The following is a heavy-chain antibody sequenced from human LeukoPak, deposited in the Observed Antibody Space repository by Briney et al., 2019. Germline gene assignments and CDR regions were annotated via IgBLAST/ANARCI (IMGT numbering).Heavy chain of an antibody. D-gene: IGHD6-13*01. V-gene: IGHV3-66*01. J-gene: IGHJ4*02. CDR3: ARDRVWTVLY. Sequence: QTGGSLRLSCAASGFTVNSHYMSWVRQAPGKGLEWVSVLFGGGSTYYAASVKGRFTVSRDNAKNSLYLHMNSLRAEDTATYYCARDRVWTVLYWGQGTLVTVSS. CDR1: GFTVNSHY. CDR2: LFGGGST.